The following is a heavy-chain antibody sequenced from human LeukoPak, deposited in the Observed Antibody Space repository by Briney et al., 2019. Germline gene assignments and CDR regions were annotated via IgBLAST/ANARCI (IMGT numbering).Heavy chain of an antibody. V-gene: IGHV1-2*02. J-gene: IGHJ5*02. D-gene: IGHD6-13*01. CDR2: INPNSGRT. CDR1: GYTFTSYD. CDR3: ARTREYSSTWFFPPFDP. Sequence: EASVKVSCKASGYTFTSYDINWVRQATGQGLEWMGWINPNSGRTNYAHNFQGRVTLTRDPSISTAYMELTGLTSNDTGVYYCARTREYSSTWFFPPFDPWGQGTLVTVSS.